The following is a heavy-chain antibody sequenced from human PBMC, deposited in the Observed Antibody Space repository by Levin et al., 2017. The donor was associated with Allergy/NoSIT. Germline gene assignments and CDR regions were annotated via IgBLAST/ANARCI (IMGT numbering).Heavy chain of an antibody. J-gene: IGHJ4*02. D-gene: IGHD4-17*01. V-gene: IGHV3-23*01. Sequence: GLMKVSCAASGFTFSIYAMSWVRLAPGKGLEWVSAISGAGGNRYYAESVKGRFTISRDTSKNVLFLQMDSLRADDTALYYCVRGGDYGVVQDYWGQGTLVSVSS. CDR2: ISGAGGNR. CDR1: GFTFSIYA. CDR3: VRGGDYGVVQDY.